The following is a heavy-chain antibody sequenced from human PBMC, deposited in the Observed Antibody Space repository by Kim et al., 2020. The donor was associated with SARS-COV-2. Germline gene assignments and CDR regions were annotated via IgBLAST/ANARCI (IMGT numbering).Heavy chain of an antibody. Sequence: GGSLRLSCAASGFTFSSYGMHWVRQAPGKGLEWVAVISYDGSNKYYADSVKGRFTISRDNSKNTLYLQMNSLRAEDTAVYYCAKSGLRYFDSSLYYLDV. J-gene: IGHJ6*03. CDR3: AKSGLRYFDSSLYYLDV. D-gene: IGHD3-9*01. CDR1: GFTFSSYG. V-gene: IGHV3-30*18. CDR2: ISYDGSNK.